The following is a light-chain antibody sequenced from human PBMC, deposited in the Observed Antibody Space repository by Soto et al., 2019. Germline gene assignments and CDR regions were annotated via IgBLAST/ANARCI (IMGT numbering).Light chain of an antibody. CDR2: SND. J-gene: IGLJ2*01. CDR1: TSNIGTNT. Sequence: QSVLTQSPSASGTPGQRVSISCSGSTSNIGTNTVSWYQHVPGTAPKLLIYSNDQRPSAVPGRFSGSKSGTSASLAISGLLSEDEADYYCATWDDNLNVVFGGGTQLTVL. CDR3: ATWDDNLNVV. V-gene: IGLV1-44*01.